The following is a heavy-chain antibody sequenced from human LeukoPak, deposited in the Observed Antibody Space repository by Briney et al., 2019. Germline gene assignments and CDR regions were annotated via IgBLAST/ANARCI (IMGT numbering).Heavy chain of an antibody. D-gene: IGHD3-22*01. CDR3: ARGGYYDSSGPFDY. V-gene: IGHV4-34*01. J-gene: IGHJ4*02. CDR1: GGSFSGYY. CDR2: INHSGGT. Sequence: SETLSLTCAVYGGSFSGYYWSWIRQPPGKGLEWIGEINHSGGTNYNPSLKSRVTISVDTSKNQFSLKLSSVTAADTAVYYCARGGYYDSSGPFDYWGQGTLVTVSS.